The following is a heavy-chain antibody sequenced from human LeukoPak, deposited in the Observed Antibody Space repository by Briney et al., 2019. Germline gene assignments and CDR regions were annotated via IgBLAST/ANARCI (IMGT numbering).Heavy chain of an antibody. CDR2: IRSKANSYAT. CDR3: TRLGGDGYNSGYFGY. V-gene: IGHV3-73*01. Sequence: GGSLRLSCAASGFTFSGSAMHWVRQASGKGLEWVGRIRSKANSYATAYAASVKGRFTISRDDSKNTAYLQMNSLKTEDTAVYYCTRLGGDGYNSGYFGYWGQGTLVTVSS. CDR1: GFTFSGSA. D-gene: IGHD5-24*01. J-gene: IGHJ4*02.